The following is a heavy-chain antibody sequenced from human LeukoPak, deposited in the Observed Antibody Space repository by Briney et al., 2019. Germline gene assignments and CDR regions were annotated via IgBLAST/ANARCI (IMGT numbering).Heavy chain of an antibody. CDR2: ISSSSCYI. CDR1: GFTLSSYA. V-gene: IGHV3-21*01. Sequence: PGGSLRLSCAASGFTLSSYAMSWVRQAPGKGLEWVSSISSSSCYIYYADSVKGRFTISRDNAKNSLYLQMNSLRAEDTAVYYCATTLVGATSIVYWGQGTLVTVSS. J-gene: IGHJ4*02. CDR3: ATTLVGATSIVY. D-gene: IGHD1-26*01.